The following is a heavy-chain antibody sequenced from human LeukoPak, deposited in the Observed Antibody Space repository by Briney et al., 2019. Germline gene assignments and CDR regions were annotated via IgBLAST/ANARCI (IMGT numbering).Heavy chain of an antibody. D-gene: IGHD2-2*02. J-gene: IGHJ6*03. CDR2: IHTSGST. V-gene: IGHV4-4*09. CDR1: GASISGYY. CDR3: ARHLSSTSYPFYYYLDV. Sequence: SENLSLTCTVSGASISGYYWSWLRQPPGKELEWIGYIHTSGSTRFNPSLQSRVTLSFDTSKDQFSLKLTSLTAADTAVYYCARHLSSTSYPFYYYLDVWGKGTTVTVSS.